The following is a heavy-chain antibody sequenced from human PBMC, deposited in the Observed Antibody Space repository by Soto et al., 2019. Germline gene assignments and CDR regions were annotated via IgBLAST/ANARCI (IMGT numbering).Heavy chain of an antibody. CDR2: ISGSGGST. CDR1: GFTFSSYA. Sequence: GGSLRLSCAASGFTFSSYAMSWVRQAPGKGLEWVSAISGSGGSTYYADSEKGRFTISRDNSKNTLYLQMNSLRAEDTAVYYCAKDPRKSSGWYSHYYYGMDVWGQGTTVTVSS. J-gene: IGHJ6*02. V-gene: IGHV3-23*01. CDR3: AKDPRKSSGWYSHYYYGMDV. D-gene: IGHD6-19*01.